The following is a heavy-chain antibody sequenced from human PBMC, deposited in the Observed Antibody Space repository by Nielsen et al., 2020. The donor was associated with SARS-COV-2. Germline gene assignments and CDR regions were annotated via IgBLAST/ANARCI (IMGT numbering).Heavy chain of an antibody. Sequence: ASVKVSCKVSGYTLTELSMHWVRQAPGKGLEWMGGFDPEDGEIIYAQKFQGRVTMTEDTSTDTAYMELSSLRSEDTAVYYCASSYCSGGSCYWGYWGQGTLVTVSS. V-gene: IGHV1-24*01. J-gene: IGHJ4*02. CDR3: ASSYCSGGSCYWGY. D-gene: IGHD2-15*01. CDR1: GYTLTELS. CDR2: FDPEDGEI.